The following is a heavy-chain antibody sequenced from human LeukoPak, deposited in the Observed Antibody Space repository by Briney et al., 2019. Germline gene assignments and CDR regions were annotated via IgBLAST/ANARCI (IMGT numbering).Heavy chain of an antibody. J-gene: IGHJ4*02. V-gene: IGHV3-23*01. D-gene: IGHD2-15*01. Sequence: PGGSLRLSCAASGFTFSSYAMSWVRQAPGKGLEWVSAISGSGGSTYYADSVKGRFTISRDNSKNTLYLQMDSLRAEDTAVYYCAKHSGGSCYSSFDYWGQGTLVTVSS. CDR2: ISGSGGST. CDR3: AKHSGGSCYSSFDY. CDR1: GFTFSSYA.